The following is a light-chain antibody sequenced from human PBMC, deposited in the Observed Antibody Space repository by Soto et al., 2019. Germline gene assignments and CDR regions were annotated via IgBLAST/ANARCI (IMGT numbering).Light chain of an antibody. CDR3: QQYGNSLPWT. Sequence: EMVLTQSPGTLSWSPGERATLSCRASQSVSNNYLGWYQQKPGQAPRLLVYGASRRATGIPDRFSGSGSGTDFTLTISGLEAEDFAVYYCQQYGNSLPWTFGQGTKVHIK. CDR1: QSVSNNY. V-gene: IGKV3-20*01. J-gene: IGKJ1*01. CDR2: GAS.